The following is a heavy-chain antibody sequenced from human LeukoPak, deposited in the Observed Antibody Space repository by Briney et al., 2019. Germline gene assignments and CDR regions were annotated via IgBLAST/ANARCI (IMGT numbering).Heavy chain of an antibody. D-gene: IGHD3-10*01. CDR2: IYTGGST. Sequence: SQTLSLTCTVSGGSINSGGYYWSWIRQPAGKGLEWIGRIYTGGSTDYNPSLKSRVTISFDTSKNQFSLKLSSVTAADTAVYYCARERSGSYDEHFDYWGQGTLVTVSS. J-gene: IGHJ4*02. V-gene: IGHV4-61*02. CDR3: ARERSGSYDEHFDY. CDR1: GGSINSGGYY.